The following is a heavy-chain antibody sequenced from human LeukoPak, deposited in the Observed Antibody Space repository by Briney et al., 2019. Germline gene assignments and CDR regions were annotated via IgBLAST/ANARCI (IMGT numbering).Heavy chain of an antibody. CDR2: ISYDGSNK. Sequence: GGSLRLSRAASGFTFSSYGMHWVRQAPGKGLEWVAVISYDGSNKYYADSVKGRFTISRDNSKNTLYLQMNSLRAEDTAVYYCAKDYYDRRINYFDYWGQGTLVTVSS. CDR3: AKDYYDRRINYFDY. D-gene: IGHD3-22*01. CDR1: GFTFSSYG. V-gene: IGHV3-30*18. J-gene: IGHJ4*02.